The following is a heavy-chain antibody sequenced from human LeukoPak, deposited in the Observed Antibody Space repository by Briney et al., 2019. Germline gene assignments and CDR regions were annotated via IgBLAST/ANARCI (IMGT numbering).Heavy chain of an antibody. CDR3: ARDATTENFDY. J-gene: IGHJ4*02. D-gene: IGHD1-26*01. V-gene: IGHV3-21*01. CDR1: GFTFSSYS. Sequence: KPGGSLRLSCAASGFTFSSYSMNWVRQAPGKGLEWVSSISSSSSYIYYADSVKGRFTISRDNAKNSLYLQMNRLRAEDTAVYYCARDATTENFDYWGQGTLVTVSS. CDR2: ISSSSSYI.